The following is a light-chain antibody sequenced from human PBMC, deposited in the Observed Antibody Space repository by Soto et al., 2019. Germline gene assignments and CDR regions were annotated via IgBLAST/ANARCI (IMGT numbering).Light chain of an antibody. J-gene: IGKJ2*01. Sequence: DIQMTXSPSTXXXSVGDRVTITCRAGQSISSWLAWYQQKPGKAPNLLIYKASSLESGVPSRFNGSGSGTEFTLTISSLQPDDFATYYCQQYNSNPYTFGQGTEVEI. CDR1: QSISSW. CDR2: KAS. CDR3: QQYNSNPYT. V-gene: IGKV1-5*03.